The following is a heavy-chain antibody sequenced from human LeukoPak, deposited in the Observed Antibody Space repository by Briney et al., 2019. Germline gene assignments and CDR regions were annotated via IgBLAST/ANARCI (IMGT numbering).Heavy chain of an antibody. CDR2: IKQDGNEK. J-gene: IGHJ4*02. CDR1: GFTFSSYW. Sequence: QTGGSLRLSCAASGFTFSSYWMSWVRQAPGKGLEWVANIKQDGNEKYYVDSVKGRFTISRDNAKNSLYLQMNSLRAEDTAVYYCARSHDFWGGYYTGVSIWGQGTLVTVSS. D-gene: IGHD3-3*01. CDR3: ARSHDFWGGYYTGVSI. V-gene: IGHV3-7*01.